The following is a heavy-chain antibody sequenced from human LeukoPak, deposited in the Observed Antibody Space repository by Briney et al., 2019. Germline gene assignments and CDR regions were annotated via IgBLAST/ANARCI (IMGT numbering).Heavy chain of an antibody. CDR2: ISSSSSYI. J-gene: IGHJ4*02. Sequence: SGGSLRLSCAASGFTFSSYSMNWVRQAPGKGLEWVSSISSSSSYIYYADSVKGRFTISRDNAKNSLYLQMNSLRAEDTAVYYCAADSNPGCGSTSCYGGLWGQGTLVTVSS. CDR1: GFTFSSYS. CDR3: AADSNPGCGSTSCYGGL. D-gene: IGHD2-2*01. V-gene: IGHV3-21*01.